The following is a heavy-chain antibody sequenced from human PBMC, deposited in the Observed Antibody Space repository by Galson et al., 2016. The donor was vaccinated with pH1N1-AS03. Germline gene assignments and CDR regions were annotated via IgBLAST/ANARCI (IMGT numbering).Heavy chain of an antibody. CDR2: ISSSGSII. D-gene: IGHD3-10*01. V-gene: IGHV3-11*01. J-gene: IGHJ3*02. CDR1: GFIFRNYY. Sequence: SLRLSCAASGFIFRNYYMSWIRQAPGKGLEWISYISSSGSIIRYADSVKGRFTISRGKAENTLSLQMNSLRDEDTAVYFCARVYGSRAFDMWGQGTTVIVSS. CDR3: ARVYGSRAFDM.